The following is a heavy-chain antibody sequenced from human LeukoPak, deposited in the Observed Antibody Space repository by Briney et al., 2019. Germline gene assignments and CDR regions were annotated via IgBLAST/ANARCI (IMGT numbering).Heavy chain of an antibody. Sequence: GGSLRLSCAASGFTFSSYGMHWVRQAPGKGLEWVAFIRYDGSNKYYADSVKGRFTISRDNSKNTLYLQMNSLRAEDTAVYYCAILPPGYYDSSGPFYFDYWGQGTLVTVSS. CDR2: IRYDGSNK. CDR3: AILPPGYYDSSGPFYFDY. D-gene: IGHD3-22*01. CDR1: GFTFSSYG. V-gene: IGHV3-30*02. J-gene: IGHJ4*02.